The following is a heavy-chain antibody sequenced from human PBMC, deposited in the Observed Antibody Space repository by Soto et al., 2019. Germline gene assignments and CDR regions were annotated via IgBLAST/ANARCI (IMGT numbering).Heavy chain of an antibody. J-gene: IGHJ1*01. CDR2: ISGSDDGT. V-gene: IGHV3-23*01. CDR3: AKDGLLLEVPPASLSY. Sequence: GGSLRLSCAASGFTFSTYAMNWVRQAPGKGPEWVSGISGSDDGTYYADSVKGRFTISRDNSRSTLYLQMNSLRAEDTAIYYCAKDGLLLEVPPASLSYWGQGTLVTVSS. D-gene: IGHD3-10*01. CDR1: GFTFSTYA.